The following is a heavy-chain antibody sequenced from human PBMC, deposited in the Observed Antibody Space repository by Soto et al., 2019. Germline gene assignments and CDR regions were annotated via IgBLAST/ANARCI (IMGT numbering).Heavy chain of an antibody. D-gene: IGHD6-19*01. CDR1: GYPCTNYV. J-gene: IGHJ4*02. V-gene: IGHV1-18*01. CDR3: ARDPVAGTYFDY. Sequence: QVQLVQSGAEVKKPGASVKVSCKASGYPCTNYVISWVRQAPGQGLEWIGWINAYNGNTNYPQKLQCRVTMTADTSTSTAYMELRSLRSDDTAVYYCARDPVAGTYFDYWGQGTLVTVSS. CDR2: INAYNGNT.